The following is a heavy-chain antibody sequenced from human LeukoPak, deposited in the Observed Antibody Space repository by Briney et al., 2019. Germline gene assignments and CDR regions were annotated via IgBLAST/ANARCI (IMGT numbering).Heavy chain of an antibody. CDR2: IKRKTDCGTT. D-gene: IGHD4-17*01. CDR3: TTTGGDYGDLFDY. CDR1: GFTFSNAW. V-gene: IGHV3-15*01. Sequence: GGSLRLSCAASGFTFSNAWMSWVRQAPGKGLEWVGRIKRKTDCGTTDHAAPVKARFTISRNDSKNTLYLQMNSLKTEDTAVYYCTTTGGDYGDLFDYWGQGTLVTVSS. J-gene: IGHJ4*02.